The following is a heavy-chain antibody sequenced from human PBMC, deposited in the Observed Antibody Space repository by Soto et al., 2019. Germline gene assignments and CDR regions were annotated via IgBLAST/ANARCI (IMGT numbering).Heavy chain of an antibody. CDR2: INAGNGNT. V-gene: IGHV1-3*01. Sequence: ASVKVSCKASGYTFTSYAMHWVRQAPGQRLEWMGWINAGNGNTKYSQKFQGRVTITRDTSASTAYMELSSLRSEDTAVYYCARVFNSASCVVYGDYCGWFDPWGQGTLVTVSS. CDR3: ARVFNSASCVVYGDYCGWFDP. D-gene: IGHD4-17*01. J-gene: IGHJ5*02. CDR1: GYTFTSYA.